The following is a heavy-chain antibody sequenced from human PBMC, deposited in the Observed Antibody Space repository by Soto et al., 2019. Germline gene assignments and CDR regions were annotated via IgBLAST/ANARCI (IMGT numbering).Heavy chain of an antibody. Sequence: EVQLVESGGGLVKPGGSLRLSCAASGFTFSTYSMNWVRQAPGKGLEWVSFISSSSSYIYYADSVKGRFTISRDNAKNSRYLQMNSLRAEDTAVYYCARDSDMTTAFYWGQGTLVTVSS. CDR2: ISSSSSYI. V-gene: IGHV3-21*01. J-gene: IGHJ4*02. D-gene: IGHD4-4*01. CDR3: ARDSDMTTAFY. CDR1: GFTFSTYS.